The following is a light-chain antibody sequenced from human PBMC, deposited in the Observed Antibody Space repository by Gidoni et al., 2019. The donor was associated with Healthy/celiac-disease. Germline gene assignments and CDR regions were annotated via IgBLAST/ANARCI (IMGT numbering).Light chain of an antibody. CDR3: QSYDSSLSALWV. CDR1: SSNIGAGYD. Sequence: QSVLTQPPSVSGAPGQRVTISCTGSSSNIGAGYDVHWYQQLPGTAPKLLIYGNSNRPSGVPDRFSGSKSGTSASLAITGLQAEDEVDYYCQSYDSSLSALWVFGGGTKLTVL. CDR2: GNS. J-gene: IGLJ3*02. V-gene: IGLV1-40*01.